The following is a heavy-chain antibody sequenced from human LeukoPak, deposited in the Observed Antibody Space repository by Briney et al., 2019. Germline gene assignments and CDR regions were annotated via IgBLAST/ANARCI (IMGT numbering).Heavy chain of an antibody. CDR1: GGSISSSSHY. V-gene: IGHV4-39*07. J-gene: IGHJ4*02. CDR3: ARDYCSGGSCYSSDY. Sequence: SGTLSLTCAVSGGSISSSSHYWGWIRQPPGKGLEWIGSIYYSGSTYYNPSLQSRVTISVDTSKNQFSLKLSSVTAADTAVYYCARDYCSGGSCYSSDYWGQGTLVTVSS. D-gene: IGHD2-15*01. CDR2: IYYSGST.